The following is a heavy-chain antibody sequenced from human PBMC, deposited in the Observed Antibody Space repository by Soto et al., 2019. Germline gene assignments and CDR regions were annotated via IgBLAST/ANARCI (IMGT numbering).Heavy chain of an antibody. Sequence: GSLRLPCAASGFTFNKFDMHWVRQAPGRGLQWVAVTSYDGDKKYYAASVKGRFTISRDNSNNTLHLQMNNLRDDDTAVYYCVREGGVPSAIGHYYYGMDVWGQGTAVTVSS. V-gene: IGHV3-30-3*01. CDR3: VREGGVPSAIGHYYYGMDV. CDR1: GFTFNKFD. J-gene: IGHJ6*02. D-gene: IGHD2-2*02. CDR2: TSYDGDKK.